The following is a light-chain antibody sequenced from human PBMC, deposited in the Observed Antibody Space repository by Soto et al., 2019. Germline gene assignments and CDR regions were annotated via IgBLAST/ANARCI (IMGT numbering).Light chain of an antibody. CDR1: QSINSN. V-gene: IGKV1-39*01. CDR3: QQSYSTPYT. CDR2: AAS. Sequence: DIQMTKSQSPLSASVGDRVTITCRASQSINSNLYWYPKNLGKAPEILIYAASSLQSGVPSRFVGSGSGTDCTLTISSRQPEDVSTYDCQQSYSTPYTFGLGTKVEIK. J-gene: IGKJ2*01.